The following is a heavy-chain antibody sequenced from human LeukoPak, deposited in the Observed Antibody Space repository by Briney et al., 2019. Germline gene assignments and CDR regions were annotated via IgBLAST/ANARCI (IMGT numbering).Heavy chain of an antibody. Sequence: GESLKISCKGSGYSFTSYWIGWVRQMPGKGLEWMGINYPGDSETRYSPSFQGQVTISVDKSISTAYLQCSSLKASDTAMYYCARQGVGATKDYWGQGTLVTVSS. J-gene: IGHJ4*02. CDR1: GYSFTSYW. CDR3: ARQGVGATKDY. D-gene: IGHD1-26*01. CDR2: NYPGDSET. V-gene: IGHV5-51*01.